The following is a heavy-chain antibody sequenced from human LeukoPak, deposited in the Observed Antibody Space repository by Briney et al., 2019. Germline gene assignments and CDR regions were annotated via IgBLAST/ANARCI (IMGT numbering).Heavy chain of an antibody. J-gene: IGHJ3*02. V-gene: IGHV4-59*08. CDR1: GGSISTYC. Sequence: SETLSLTCTVSGGSISTYCWSWVRQPPGKGLEWIGYSCYSGTSNYNASLKSRVTIPVDTSKNQFSLKLNSVTAADTAVYYCASSRLRSALDIWGQGTMVTVSS. CDR2: SCYSGTS. D-gene: IGHD4-17*01. CDR3: ASSRLRSALDI.